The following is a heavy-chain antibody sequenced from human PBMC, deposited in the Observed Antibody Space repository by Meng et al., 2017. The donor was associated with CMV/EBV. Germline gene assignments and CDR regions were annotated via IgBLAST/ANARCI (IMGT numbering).Heavy chain of an antibody. CDR1: GGSFSAYY. D-gene: IGHD2-15*01. J-gene: IGHJ6*02. V-gene: IGHV4-34*01. CDR2: INHSGST. Sequence: SETLSLTCAVYGGSFSAYYWSWIHQPPGKGLEWIGEINHSGSTNYNPSLKSRVTISVDTSKNQFSLKLSSVTAADTAVYYCARGGDGYCSGGSCYSSYYYGMDVWGRGTTVTVSS. CDR3: ARGGDGYCSGGSCYSSYYYGMDV.